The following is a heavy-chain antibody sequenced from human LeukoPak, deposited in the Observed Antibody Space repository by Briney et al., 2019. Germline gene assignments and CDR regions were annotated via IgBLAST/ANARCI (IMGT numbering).Heavy chain of an antibody. CDR1: GGSFSGYY. V-gene: IGHV4-34*01. J-gene: IGHJ2*01. CDR2: INHSGST. D-gene: IGHD7-27*01. Sequence: PSETLSLTCAVYGGSFSGYYWSWLRQPPGKGLEWIGEINHSGSTNYNPSLKSRVTIAVDTSKNQFSLKLSSVTAADTAVYYWARGRLGIRGHWYFDLWGRGTLVTVSS. CDR3: ARGRLGIRGHWYFDL.